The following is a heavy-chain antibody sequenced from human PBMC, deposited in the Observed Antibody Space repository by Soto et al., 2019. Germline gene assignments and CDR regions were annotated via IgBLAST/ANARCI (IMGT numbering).Heavy chain of an antibody. D-gene: IGHD3-9*01. Sequence: QVQLQESGPGLVKPSETLSLTCTISGGSMSTFYWSWIRQPPGNGLEWIGYVYYTWSTNYNHSLKSPVTISVDTSKNQCPLKLSSVTAADTAVYYCARQGYNSVTGYSYLDYWGQGTLVTVSS. V-gene: IGHV4-59*08. CDR2: VYYTWST. CDR3: ARQGYNSVTGYSYLDY. J-gene: IGHJ4*02. CDR1: GGSMSTFY.